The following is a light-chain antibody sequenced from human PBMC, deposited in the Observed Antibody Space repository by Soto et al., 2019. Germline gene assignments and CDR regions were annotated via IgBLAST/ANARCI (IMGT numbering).Light chain of an antibody. J-gene: IGKJ3*01. CDR1: QSVSNTY. Sequence: EIVLTQSPGTLSLSPGERATLSCRASQSVSNTYLAWYQQKPGQAPRLLIYDASSRATGIPDRFSGSGSGTDFTLTISRLEPEDFAVYYCQQYVLGLTFGPGTKVDIK. CDR2: DAS. V-gene: IGKV3-20*01. CDR3: QQYVLGLT.